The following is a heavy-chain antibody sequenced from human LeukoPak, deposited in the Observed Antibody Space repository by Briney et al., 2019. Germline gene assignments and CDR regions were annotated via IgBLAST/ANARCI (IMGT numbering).Heavy chain of an antibody. CDR1: GDSVSSNSAA. V-gene: IGHV6-1*01. J-gene: IGHJ3*02. CDR2: TYYRSKWYN. D-gene: IGHD1-26*01. Sequence: PSQTLSLTCAISGDSVSSNSAAWNWIRQSPSRGLEWLGRTYYRSKWYNDYAVSVKSRITINLDTSKNQFSLQLNSVTPEDTAVYYCARDRGSIVGATSAFDIWGQGTMVTVSS. CDR3: ARDRGSIVGATSAFDI.